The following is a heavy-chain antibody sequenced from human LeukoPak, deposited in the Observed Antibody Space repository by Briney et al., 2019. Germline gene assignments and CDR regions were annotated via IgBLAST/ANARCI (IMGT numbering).Heavy chain of an antibody. D-gene: IGHD6-6*01. CDR3: ARSDLRQLALDY. CDR1: GYTFTSYY. Sequence: ASVKVSCKASGYTFTSYYMHWVRQAPGQGLEWMGIINPSGGSTSYAQKFQGRVTMTRDMSTSTVYMELSSLRSEDTAVYYCARSDLRQLALDYWGQGTLVTVSS. CDR2: INPSGGST. V-gene: IGHV1-46*01. J-gene: IGHJ4*02.